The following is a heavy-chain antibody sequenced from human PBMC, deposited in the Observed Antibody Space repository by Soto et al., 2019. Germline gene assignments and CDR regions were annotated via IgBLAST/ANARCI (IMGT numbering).Heavy chain of an antibody. Sequence: GGSLRLSCATSGFIFSRQWMSWVRQAPGKGPEWVANINQDGRDTFYVDSVKGRFTISRDNAKNSLYLQMNSLRVEDTAVYYCARGGRWGQGTLVTVSS. CDR1: GFIFSRQW. CDR3: ARGGR. CDR2: INQDGRDT. V-gene: IGHV3-7*01. J-gene: IGHJ1*01. D-gene: IGHD6-25*01.